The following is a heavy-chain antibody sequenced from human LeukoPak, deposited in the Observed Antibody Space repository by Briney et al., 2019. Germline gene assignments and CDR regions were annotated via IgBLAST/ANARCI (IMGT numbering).Heavy chain of an antibody. Sequence: GGSLRLSCAASGFTFSSYWMSWVRQAPGKGLEWVANIKQDGSEKYYVDSVKGRFTISRDNSKNSLYLQMNSLSTEDTAVYYCARDSPQYTGGFDHWGQGTLVTVSS. D-gene: IGHD1-26*01. CDR3: ARDSPQYTGGFDH. CDR1: GFTFSSYW. J-gene: IGHJ4*02. V-gene: IGHV3-7*03. CDR2: IKQDGSEK.